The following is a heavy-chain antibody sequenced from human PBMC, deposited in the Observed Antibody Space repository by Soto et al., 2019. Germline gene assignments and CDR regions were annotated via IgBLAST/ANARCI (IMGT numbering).Heavy chain of an antibody. CDR1: GFTFSDHY. J-gene: IGHJ4*02. CDR2: TRNKANSYTT. D-gene: IGHD3-16*01. V-gene: IGHV3-72*01. Sequence: GESLKISCAASGFTFSDHYMDWVRQAPGKGLEWVGRTRNKANSYTTEYAASVKGRFTISRDDSKNSLYLQMNSLKTEDTAVYYCAVIMITFGVQHDYWGQGTLVTVSS. CDR3: AVIMITFGVQHDY.